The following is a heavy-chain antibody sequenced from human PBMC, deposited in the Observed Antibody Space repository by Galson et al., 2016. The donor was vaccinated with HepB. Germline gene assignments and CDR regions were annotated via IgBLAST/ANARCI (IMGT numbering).Heavy chain of an antibody. J-gene: IGHJ3*02. CDR3: AEDGGRGGGSAFDI. CDR1: GFTFGNYA. V-gene: IGHV3-23*01. D-gene: IGHD3-10*01. CDR2: ISGSGDNT. Sequence: SLRLSCAASGFTFGNYAMSWVRQAPGKGLEWVSAISGSGDNTYHADSAKGRFTISRDNSKNTLSLQMNSLRAEDTALYYCAEDGGRGGGSAFDIWGQGTMVTVSA.